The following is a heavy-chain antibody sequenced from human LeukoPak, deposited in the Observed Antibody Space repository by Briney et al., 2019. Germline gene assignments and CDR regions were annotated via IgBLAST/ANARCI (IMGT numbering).Heavy chain of an antibody. Sequence: PGGSLRLSCAASGFTVSSKYMSWVRQAPGKGLEWVSLIYSGSSTYYADSVKGRFTISRDNSKNTLYLQMNSLRAEDTAVYYCASAPYYYDSSGLYFDYWGQGTLVTVSS. CDR1: GFTVSSKY. J-gene: IGHJ4*02. CDR3: ASAPYYYDSSGLYFDY. CDR2: IYSGSST. V-gene: IGHV3-53*01. D-gene: IGHD3-22*01.